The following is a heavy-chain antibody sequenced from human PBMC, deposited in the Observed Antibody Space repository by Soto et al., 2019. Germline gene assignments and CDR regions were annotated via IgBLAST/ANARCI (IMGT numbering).Heavy chain of an antibody. CDR3: ARDTGAGTFDF. J-gene: IGHJ4*02. Sequence: ASVKVSCKASGYTFSSYAMHWVRQAPGQRLEWMGWINAGYGNAKSSQKFQDRVTISRDTSASTAYMELTSLRSEDTAVYYCARDTGAGTFDFWGQRTLVTLSS. V-gene: IGHV1-3*01. D-gene: IGHD1-1*01. CDR1: GYTFSSYA. CDR2: INAGYGNA.